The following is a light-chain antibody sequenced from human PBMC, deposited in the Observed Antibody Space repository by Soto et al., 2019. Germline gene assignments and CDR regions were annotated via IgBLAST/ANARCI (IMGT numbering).Light chain of an antibody. CDR1: QSVSSSY. CDR2: GAS. J-gene: IGKJ1*01. CDR3: QQYGSSSWT. V-gene: IGKV3-20*01. Sequence: EIVLTQSPGTLSLSPGERATLSCRASQSVSSSYLAWYQQKPGQAPRLLIYGASSRATGIPDRFRGSGSETDFTLTISRLEPEDFAVYYCQQYGSSSWTFGQGTKVEI.